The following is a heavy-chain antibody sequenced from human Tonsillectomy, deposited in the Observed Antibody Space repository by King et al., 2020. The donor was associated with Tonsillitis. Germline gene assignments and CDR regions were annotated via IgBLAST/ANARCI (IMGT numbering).Heavy chain of an antibody. Sequence: VQLVESVGGVVQPGRSLRLSCAVSGFTFTSYGMHWVRQAPGKGLEWVAVVSYGGSNKYYADSVKGRFTIFRDNSKNTLYLLMDSLRADDTAVYYCAKDRGGGSCFRFCYYGMDVWGQGTTVTVSS. J-gene: IGHJ6*02. CDR1: GFTFTSYG. V-gene: IGHV3-30*18. CDR3: AKDRGGGSCFRFCYYGMDV. CDR2: VSYGGSNK. D-gene: IGHD2-15*01.